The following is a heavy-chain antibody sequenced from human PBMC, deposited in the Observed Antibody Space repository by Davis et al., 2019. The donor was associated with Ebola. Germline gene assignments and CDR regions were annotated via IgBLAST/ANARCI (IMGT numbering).Heavy chain of an antibody. CDR2: IWYDGTNT. D-gene: IGHD4-17*01. Sequence: GESLKISCAASGFIFSNYGMHWVRQAPGKGLEWVTLIWYDGTNTYYADSVKGRFTVSRDNAKNLLYLQMNSLRDEDTAVYYCARVDYGASWFDPRGQGTLVTVSS. CDR3: ARVDYGASWFDP. CDR1: GFIFSNYG. V-gene: IGHV3-33*01. J-gene: IGHJ5*02.